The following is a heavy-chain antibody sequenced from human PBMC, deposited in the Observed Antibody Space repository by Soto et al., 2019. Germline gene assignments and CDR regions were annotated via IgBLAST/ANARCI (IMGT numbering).Heavy chain of an antibody. Sequence: PGGSLRLSCAASEFTFRGFAMSWVRQAPGKGLEWVSSISGSGGNTYYADSVKGRFTISRDNSKNTLYLQMNSLRAEDTAVYYCARAYEGDYFDYWGQGTLVTVSS. CDR3: ARAYEGDYFDY. CDR1: EFTFRGFA. CDR2: ISGSGGNT. J-gene: IGHJ4*02. V-gene: IGHV3-23*01. D-gene: IGHD3-16*01.